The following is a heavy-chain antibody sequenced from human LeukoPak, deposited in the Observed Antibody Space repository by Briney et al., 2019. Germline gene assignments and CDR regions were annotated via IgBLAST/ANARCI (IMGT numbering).Heavy chain of an antibody. Sequence: ASVKVSCKASGYTFTNHGISWVRQAPGHGLEWMGWISTYNGNTNYAQKLQGRVTMTTDTSTSTAYMELRSLRSDDTAVYYCASGYSYGYGEYYYYYGMDVWSQGTTVTVSS. J-gene: IGHJ6*02. CDR3: ASGYSYGYGEYYYYYGMDV. CDR2: ISTYNGNT. V-gene: IGHV1-18*01. CDR1: GYTFTNHG. D-gene: IGHD5-18*01.